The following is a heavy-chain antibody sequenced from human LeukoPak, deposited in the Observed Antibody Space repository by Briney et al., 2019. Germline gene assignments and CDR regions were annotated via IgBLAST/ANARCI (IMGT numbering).Heavy chain of an antibody. Sequence: GASVKVSCKASGYTFTGYYMHWVRQAPGQGLEWMGRINPNSGGTNYAQKFQGRVTMTRDTSISTAYMELSRLRSDDTAVYYCAREGYSSGWLSAFDIWGQGTMVTVSS. V-gene: IGHV1-2*06. J-gene: IGHJ3*02. CDR3: AREGYSSGWLSAFDI. CDR1: GYTFTGYY. CDR2: INPNSGGT. D-gene: IGHD6-19*01.